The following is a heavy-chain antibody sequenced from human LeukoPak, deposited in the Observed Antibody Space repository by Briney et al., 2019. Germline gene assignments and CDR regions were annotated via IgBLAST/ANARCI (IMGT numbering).Heavy chain of an antibody. D-gene: IGHD3-10*01. J-gene: IGHJ5*02. CDR1: GYTFTSYD. V-gene: IGHV1-8*01. CDR3: ASRYYGSGSYYSWFDP. Sequence: ASVKVSCKASGYTFTSYDINWVRQATGQGLEWMGWMNPNSGNTGYAQKFQGRVTMTRNTSISTAYMELSSLRSEDTAVYYCASRYYGSGSYYSWFDPWGQGTLVTVSS. CDR2: MNPNSGNT.